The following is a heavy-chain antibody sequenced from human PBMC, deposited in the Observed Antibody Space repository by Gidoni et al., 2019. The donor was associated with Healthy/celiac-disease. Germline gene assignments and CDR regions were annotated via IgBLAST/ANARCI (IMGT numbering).Heavy chain of an antibody. CDR3: ARRSDYGDYLGGSYYFDY. D-gene: IGHD4-17*01. V-gene: IGHV5-51*01. CDR1: GYSFTTYW. J-gene: IGHJ4*02. CDR2: IYPGDSDT. Sequence: EVQLVQSGAEVKKSGESLKISCKGSGYSFTTYWIGWVRQMPGKGLEWMGIIYPGDSDTRYSPSFQGQVTISADKSISTAYLQWSSLKASDTAMYYCARRSDYGDYLGGSYYFDYWGQGTLVTVSS.